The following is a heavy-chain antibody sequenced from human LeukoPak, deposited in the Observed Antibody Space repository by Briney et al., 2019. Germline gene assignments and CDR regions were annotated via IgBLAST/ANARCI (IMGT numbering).Heavy chain of an antibody. V-gene: IGHV3-11*01. CDR2: ISGGSHI. CDR3: AKVVAARRYYYYGMDV. CDR1: GFPFSDYY. J-gene: IGHJ6*02. Sequence: PGGSLRLSCAASGFPFSDYYMSWIRQAPGLGLEWVSYISGGSHIYYADSVKGRFTISRDNAKNSLFLQMNSLRAEDTAVYYCAKVVAARRYYYYGMDVWGQGTTVTVSS. D-gene: IGHD6-6*01.